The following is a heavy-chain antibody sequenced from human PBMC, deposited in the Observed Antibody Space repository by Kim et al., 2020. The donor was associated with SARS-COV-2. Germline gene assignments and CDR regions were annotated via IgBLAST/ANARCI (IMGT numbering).Heavy chain of an antibody. CDR1: GGSISIDAYN. CDR3: GTGSVGVVIIPFDA. CDR2: ISYSASY. V-gene: IGHV4-30-4*08. J-gene: IGHJ5*01. D-gene: IGHD3-3*01. Sequence: SETLSLTCTVSGGSISIDAYNWIRMRPRTGQDRVWIMNISYSASYYSNPSLKSRVTISVYTYKYHLSLKLSSAPAAATAYYSCGTGSVGVVIIPFDAPG.